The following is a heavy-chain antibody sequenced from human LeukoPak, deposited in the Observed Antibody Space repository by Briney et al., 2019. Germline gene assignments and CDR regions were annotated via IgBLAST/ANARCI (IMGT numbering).Heavy chain of an antibody. CDR3: AKKQGSSSWYNWFDP. D-gene: IGHD6-13*01. CDR1: GFTFSSYA. J-gene: IGHJ5*02. CDR2: ISGSGGST. Sequence: PGGSLRLSCAASGFTFSSYAMSWVRQAPGKGLEWVSAISGSGGSTYYADSVKGRFTISRDNSKNTLYLQMNSLRAKDTAVYYCAKKQGSSSWYNWFDPWGQGTLVTVSS. V-gene: IGHV3-23*01.